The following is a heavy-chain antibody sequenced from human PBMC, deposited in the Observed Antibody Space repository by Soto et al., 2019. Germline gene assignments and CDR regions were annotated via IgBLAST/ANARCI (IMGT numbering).Heavy chain of an antibody. V-gene: IGHV3-74*01. CDR3: ARLPNKSPQN. Sequence: EVQLVESGGGLVQPGGSLRLSCVASGFTFSSYWMHWVRQAPGKGLEWVSSISNDGSSIYADPVKGRFTISRDNAKNTLYLQMNSLRAEDTAVYYCARLPNKSPQNWGQGTLVIVSP. J-gene: IGHJ1*01. CDR2: ISNDGSS. CDR1: GFTFSSYW.